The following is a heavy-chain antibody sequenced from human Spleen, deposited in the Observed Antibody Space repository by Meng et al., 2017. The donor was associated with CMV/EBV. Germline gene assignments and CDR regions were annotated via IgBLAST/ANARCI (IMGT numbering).Heavy chain of an antibody. D-gene: IGHD2-21*01. Sequence: ASVKVSCKASGYTFTDYYIHWVRQAPGQGLEWMGWINPKSGGTHYTQKFQDRVTMTRDTSISTAYMELSRLRSDDTAVYYCARGGAYCGGDCYPRPWGQRTLVTVSS. J-gene: IGHJ5*02. CDR3: ARGGAYCGGDCYPRP. CDR2: INPKSGGT. CDR1: GYTFTDYY. V-gene: IGHV1-2*02.